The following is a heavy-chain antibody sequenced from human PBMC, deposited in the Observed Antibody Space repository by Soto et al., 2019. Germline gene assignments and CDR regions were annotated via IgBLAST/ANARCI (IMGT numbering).Heavy chain of an antibody. D-gene: IGHD3-16*01. CDR3: VHKGEVDRILDF. CDR1: GFSLNTRGEG. J-gene: IGHJ4*02. V-gene: IGHV2-5*02. CDR2: IYWDDAK. Sequence: QITLPESGPTLVKPTQTLTLTCTFSGFSLNTRGEGVGWIRQPTGKALEWLTPIYWDDAKEYSPSLKSRLTITKDTSKNHVVLIMTTMDPVDTATYYCVHKGEVDRILDFWGQGALVTVSS.